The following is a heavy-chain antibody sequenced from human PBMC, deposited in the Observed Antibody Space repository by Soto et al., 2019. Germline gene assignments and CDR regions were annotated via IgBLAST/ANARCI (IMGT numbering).Heavy chain of an antibody. CDR1: CGSIIGDYY. CDR3: ARHRARNWFDP. D-gene: IGHD6-6*01. Sequence: SETLSLTCSFSCGSIIGDYYWSWIRQPPGKGLEWIGSIYYSGSTYYNPSLKSRVTISVDTSKNQFSLKLSSVTAADTAVFYCARHRARNWFDPWGQGTLVTVSS. J-gene: IGHJ5*02. V-gene: IGHV4-39*01. CDR2: IYYSGST.